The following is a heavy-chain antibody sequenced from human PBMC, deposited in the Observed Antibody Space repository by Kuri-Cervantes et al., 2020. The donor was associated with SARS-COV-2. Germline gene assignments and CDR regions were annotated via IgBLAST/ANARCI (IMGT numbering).Heavy chain of an antibody. CDR3: ARDYIVVVPAANSNFDY. Sequence: SVKVSCKASGGTFSSYAISWVRQAPEQGLEWMGGIIPIFGTANYAQKFQGRVTITADESTSTAYMELRSLRSDDTAVYYCARDYIVVVPAANSNFDYWGQGTLVTVSS. CDR1: GGTFSSYA. D-gene: IGHD2-2*01. J-gene: IGHJ4*02. CDR2: IIPIFGTA. V-gene: IGHV1-69*13.